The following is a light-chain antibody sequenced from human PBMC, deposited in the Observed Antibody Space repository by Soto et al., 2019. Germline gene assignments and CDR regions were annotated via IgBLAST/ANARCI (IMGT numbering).Light chain of an antibody. CDR1: QTVSSW. V-gene: IGKV1-5*01. CDR2: DVS. J-gene: IGKJ1*01. CDR3: QQYHTFWT. Sequence: DIKMSQSPSTLSGSVGERVTLTCRASQTVSSWLAWYQQKPGKAPKLLIYDVSSLASGVPSRFSGSGSGTEFTLTISSLQPDDFATYYCQQYHTFWTFGQGTNVDIK.